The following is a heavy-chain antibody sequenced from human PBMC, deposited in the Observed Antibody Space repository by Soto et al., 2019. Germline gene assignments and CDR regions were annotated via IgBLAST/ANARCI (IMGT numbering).Heavy chain of an antibody. CDR1: GGTFSSYA. CDR2: IIPIFGTA. D-gene: IGHD6-6*01. CDR3: AGDGGAARPVYYYYYGMDV. J-gene: IGHJ6*02. Sequence: QVQLVQSGAEVKKPGSSVKVSCKASGGTFSSYAISWVLQAPGQGLEWMGGIIPIFGTANYAQKFQGRVTITADESTSTAYMELSSLRSEDTAVYYCAGDGGAARPVYYYYYGMDVWGQGTTVTVSS. V-gene: IGHV1-69*01.